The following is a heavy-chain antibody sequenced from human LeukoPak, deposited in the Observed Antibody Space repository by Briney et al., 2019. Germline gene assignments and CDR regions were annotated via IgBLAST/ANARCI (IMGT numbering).Heavy chain of an antibody. CDR2: IYSSGST. V-gene: IGHV4-31*03. CDR1: GGSVRSGGYS. Sequence: PSQILSLTCTVSGGSVRSGGYSWSWIRQHPGKGLEWIGYIYSSGSTYYNPSLQSRAIIAVDTSKNQFSLKLSSVTAADTAVYYCARHASSGWDPCLDYWGQGTLVTVSS. J-gene: IGHJ4*02. CDR3: ARHASSGWDPCLDY. D-gene: IGHD6-19*01.